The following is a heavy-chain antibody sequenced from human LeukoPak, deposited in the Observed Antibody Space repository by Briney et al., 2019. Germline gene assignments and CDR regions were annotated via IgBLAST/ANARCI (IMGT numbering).Heavy chain of an antibody. Sequence: GGSLRLSCAASGFTFSSYWMSWVRQAPGKGLEWVAYIKQDGSEKYYVDSVKGRFTISRDNAKNSLYLQMNSLRAEDTAVYYCAAMHTSMRVTTYHYYYYGMDVWGQGTTVTVSS. CDR3: AAMHTSMRVTTYHYYYYGMDV. D-gene: IGHD4-17*01. CDR1: GFTFSSYW. J-gene: IGHJ6*02. V-gene: IGHV3-7*01. CDR2: IKQDGSEK.